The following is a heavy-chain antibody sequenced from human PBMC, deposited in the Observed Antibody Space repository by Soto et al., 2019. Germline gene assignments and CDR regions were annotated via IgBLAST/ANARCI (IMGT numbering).Heavy chain of an antibody. CDR1: GGSTSSYY. J-gene: IGHJ4*02. D-gene: IGHD1-26*01. Sequence: QVQLQESGPGLVKPSETLSLTCTVTGGSTSSYYWSWLRQPPGKGLEWIGYNSYSGSTDYNPSLKSRVTISVDTSKNHFSLKLSSATAADTAVYYCARHGGSYSFDYWGQGTLVTVSS. CDR3: ARHGGSYSFDY. V-gene: IGHV4-59*08. CDR2: NSYSGST.